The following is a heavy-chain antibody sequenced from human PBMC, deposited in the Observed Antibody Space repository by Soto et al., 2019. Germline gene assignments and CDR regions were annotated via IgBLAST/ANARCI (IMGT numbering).Heavy chain of an antibody. Sequence: PGGSLRLSCAASGFTFSSYSMNWVRQAPGKGLEWVSSISSSSSYIYYADSVKGRFTISRDNAKNSLYLQMNSLRAEDTAVYYCARGIAVGYYFDYWGQGTLVTVSS. CDR1: GFTFSSYS. J-gene: IGHJ4*02. CDR2: ISSSSSYI. V-gene: IGHV3-21*01. CDR3: ARGIAVGYYFDY. D-gene: IGHD6-19*01.